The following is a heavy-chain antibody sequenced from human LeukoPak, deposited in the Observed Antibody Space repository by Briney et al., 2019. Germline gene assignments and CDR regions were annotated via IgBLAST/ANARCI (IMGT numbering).Heavy chain of an antibody. CDR2: INPNSGGT. Sequence: ASVKVSCKASGYTFTSYGISWVRQAPGQGLEWMGWINPNSGGTNYAQKFQGRVTMTRDTSISTAYMELSRLRSDDTAVYHCARPYGDYGYFDYWGQGTLVTVSS. J-gene: IGHJ4*02. D-gene: IGHD4-17*01. V-gene: IGHV1-2*02. CDR1: GYTFTSYG. CDR3: ARPYGDYGYFDY.